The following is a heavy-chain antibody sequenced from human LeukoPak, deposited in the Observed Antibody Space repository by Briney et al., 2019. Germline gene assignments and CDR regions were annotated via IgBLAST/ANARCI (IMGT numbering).Heavy chain of an antibody. CDR2: MYYRGNT. J-gene: IGHJ4*02. CDR1: GGSISSSSYY. Sequence: SETLSLTCTVSGGSISSSSYYWGWVRQPPGKGLEWIGSMYYRGNTNSNPSLKSRVTIFVDTSKSQFSLKLSSVTAADTAIYYCARNIVGPRQVDYWGQGTLVTVSS. V-gene: IGHV4-39*07. D-gene: IGHD1-26*01. CDR3: ARNIVGPRQVDY.